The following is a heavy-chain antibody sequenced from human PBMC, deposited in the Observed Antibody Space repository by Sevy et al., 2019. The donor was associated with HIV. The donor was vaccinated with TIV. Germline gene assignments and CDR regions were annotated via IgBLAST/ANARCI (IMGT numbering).Heavy chain of an antibody. D-gene: IGHD3-22*01. Sequence: GSLRLSCTASGFYFGIHWVRQAPGKGLEWVALIWYDGINKDYADSVKDRFTISRDNSKNTVFLQMNSLRAEDTGMYYCARWGNSSGIDYWGQGTLVTVSS. J-gene: IGHJ4*02. CDR3: ARWGNSSGIDY. V-gene: IGHV3-33*01. CDR2: IWYDGINK. CDR1: GFYFG.